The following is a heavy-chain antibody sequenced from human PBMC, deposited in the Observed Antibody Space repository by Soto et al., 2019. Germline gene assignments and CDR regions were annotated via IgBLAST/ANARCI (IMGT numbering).Heavy chain of an antibody. CDR1: GLTFSTTW. V-gene: IGHV3-7*03. J-gene: IGHJ4*02. Sequence: PGGSLRLSCAVSGLTFSTTWMTWVRQAPGKGLEWLASINQDGSATYYVDSVKGRFTISRYNAKNSLYLQLNSLIAEDSATYYCALDRGPNTLDHWGQGTLVTVSS. D-gene: IGHD7-27*01. CDR2: INQDGSAT. CDR3: ALDRGPNTLDH.